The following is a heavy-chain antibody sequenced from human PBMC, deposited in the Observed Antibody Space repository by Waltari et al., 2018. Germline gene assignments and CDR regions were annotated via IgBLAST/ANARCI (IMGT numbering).Heavy chain of an antibody. V-gene: IGHV3-23*01. J-gene: IGHJ6*02. CDR3: AKDKGGPTWYYYGMDV. Sequence: EVQLLESGGGLVQPGGSLRVSCAASGFTFWKYAMTWVRQAPGKGLEWVTTISGSGDSTYYADSVKGRFSISRDNSKNAVYLQMNGLRAEDTGVYYCAKDKGGPTWYYYGMDVWGQGTTVTVSS. CDR1: GFTFWKYA. D-gene: IGHD2-15*01. CDR2: ISGSGDST.